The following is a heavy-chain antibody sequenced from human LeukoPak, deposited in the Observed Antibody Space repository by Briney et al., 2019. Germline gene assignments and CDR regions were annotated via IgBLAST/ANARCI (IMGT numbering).Heavy chain of an antibody. CDR3: ARDRGEGGSGYPFDY. CDR2: ISSSSSYI. J-gene: IGHJ4*02. Sequence: GGSLRLSCAASGLTFSSYSMNWVRQAPGKGLQWVSSISSSSSYIYYADSVKGRFTISRDNAKNSLYLQMNSLRAEDTAVYYCARDRGEGGSGYPFDYWGQGTLVTVSS. D-gene: IGHD5-12*01. V-gene: IGHV3-21*01. CDR1: GLTFSSYS.